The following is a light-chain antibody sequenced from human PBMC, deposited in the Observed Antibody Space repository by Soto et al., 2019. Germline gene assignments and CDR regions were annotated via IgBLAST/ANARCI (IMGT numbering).Light chain of an antibody. CDR2: VVS. CDR3: CSYTVTGTYV. J-gene: IGLJ1*01. Sequence: QSALTQPRSVSGSPGQSVTISCAGTSSDIGASAFVSWHQQHPGKAPKLMIYVVSKRPSGVPDRFSGSKSGNTASLTISGLQAEDDADYYCCSYTVTGTYVFGPGTKLTVL. CDR1: SSDIGASAF. V-gene: IGLV2-11*01.